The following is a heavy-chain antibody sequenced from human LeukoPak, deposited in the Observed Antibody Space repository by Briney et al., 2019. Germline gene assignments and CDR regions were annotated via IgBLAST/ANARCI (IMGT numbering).Heavy chain of an antibody. CDR2: INHSGST. CDR3: V. J-gene: IGHJ6*03. V-gene: IGHV4-34*03. CDR1: GGSFSGYY. Sequence: SETLSLTCAVYGGSFSGYYWSWIRQPPGKGLEWIGEINHSGSTNYNPSLKSRVTISVDTSKNQFSLNRISVTAGDTAYYMDVWGKRTTVTGSS.